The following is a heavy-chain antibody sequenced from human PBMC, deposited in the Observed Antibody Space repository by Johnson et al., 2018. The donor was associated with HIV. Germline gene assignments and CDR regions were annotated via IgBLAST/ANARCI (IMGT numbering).Heavy chain of an antibody. V-gene: IGHV3-11*04. CDR1: GFTFSDYY. Sequence: QVQLVESGGGVVQPGRSLRLSCAASGFTFSDYYMSWIRQAPGKGLEWVSYISSSGSTIYYADSVKGRFTISRDTAKNALYLQMNMLRAEDTAVYYCATRDPTLRPGVFEIWGQGTMVTVAS. CDR2: ISSSGSTI. CDR3: ATRDPTLRPGVFEI. D-gene: IGHD1-14*01. J-gene: IGHJ3*02.